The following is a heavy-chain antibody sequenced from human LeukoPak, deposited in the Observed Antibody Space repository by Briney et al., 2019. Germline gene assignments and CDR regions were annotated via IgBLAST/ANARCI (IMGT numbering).Heavy chain of an antibody. CDR1: GFTFSSYG. CDR2: ISYDGSNK. D-gene: IGHD3-9*01. Sequence: GGSLRLSCAASGFTFSSYGMHWVRQAPGKGLEWVAVISYDGSNKYYADSVKGRFTISRDNSKNTLYLQMNSLRAEDTAVYYCAKFSVSTGHQDWGQGTLVTVSS. J-gene: IGHJ4*02. CDR3: AKFSVSTGHQD. V-gene: IGHV3-30*18.